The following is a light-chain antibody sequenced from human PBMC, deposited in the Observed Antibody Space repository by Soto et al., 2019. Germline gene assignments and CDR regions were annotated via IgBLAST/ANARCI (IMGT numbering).Light chain of an antibody. J-gene: IGKJ1*01. CDR3: HQYNNWPQT. Sequence: EIVMTQSPDTLSVSPGERVTLSCRASQSVSSDLAWYHQKPGQAPRLLIYGASTRATDIAARFSGSGSGTEFTLTISSLQSEDFAVYYCHQYNNWPQTFGQGTKVEIK. CDR1: QSVSSD. V-gene: IGKV3-15*01. CDR2: GAS.